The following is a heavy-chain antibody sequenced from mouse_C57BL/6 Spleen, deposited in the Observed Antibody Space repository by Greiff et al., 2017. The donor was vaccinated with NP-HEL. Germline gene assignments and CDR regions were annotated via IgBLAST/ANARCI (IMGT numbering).Heavy chain of an antibody. J-gene: IGHJ2*01. Sequence: EVQVVESGGGLVQPGGSMKLSCAASGFTFSDAWMDWVRQSPEKGLEWVAEIRNKANNHATYYAESVKGRFTISRDDSKSSVYLQMNSLRAEDTGIYYCTITTVAVFDYWGQGTTLTVSS. D-gene: IGHD1-1*01. V-gene: IGHV6-6*01. CDR1: GFTFSDAW. CDR3: TITTVAVFDY. CDR2: IRNKANNHAT.